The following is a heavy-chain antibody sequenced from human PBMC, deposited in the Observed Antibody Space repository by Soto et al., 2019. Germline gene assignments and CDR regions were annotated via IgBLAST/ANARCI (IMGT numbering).Heavy chain of an antibody. CDR2: VDHRGST. V-gene: IGHV4-34*01. CDR1: GESFSGYY. D-gene: IGHD1-7*01. J-gene: IGHJ6*02. CDR3: ARYEYGNSLYGVDV. Sequence: SETLSLTCVVSGESFSGYYVSWIRQTPGMGLEWIGEVDHRGSTTYNPSLKNRASISIDSSKNLFSLELTSVTATDTALYFCARYEYGNSLYGVDVWGQGTRVTVYS.